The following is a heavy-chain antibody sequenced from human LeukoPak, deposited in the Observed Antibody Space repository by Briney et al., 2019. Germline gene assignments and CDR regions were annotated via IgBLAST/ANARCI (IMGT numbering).Heavy chain of an antibody. V-gene: IGHV3-21*01. CDR3: ARDKRDFDYYMDV. CDR2: ISSSSTYI. Sequence: PGGSLRLSCAASGFTFSSYSVNWVRQAPGKGLEWVSSISSSSTYIFYADSVKGRFTISRDNAKNSLYLQMNSLRAEDTAVYYCARDKRDFDYYMDVWGKGTTVTIAS. D-gene: IGHD3/OR15-3a*01. CDR1: GFTFSSYS. J-gene: IGHJ6*03.